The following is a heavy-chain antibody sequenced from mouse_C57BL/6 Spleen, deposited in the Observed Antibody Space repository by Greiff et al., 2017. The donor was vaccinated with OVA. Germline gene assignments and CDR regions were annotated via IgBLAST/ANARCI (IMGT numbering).Heavy chain of an antibody. J-gene: IGHJ3*01. CDR3: ARSGYDGYYTSFAY. CDR2: INPNNGGT. CDR1: GYTFTDYY. V-gene: IGHV1-26*01. Sequence: EVQLQQSGPELVKPGASVKISCKASGYTFTDYYMNWVKQSHGKSLEWIGDINPNNGGTSYNQKFKGKATLTVDKSSSTAYMELRSLTSEDSAVYYGARSGYDGYYTSFAYWGQGTLVTVSA. D-gene: IGHD2-3*01.